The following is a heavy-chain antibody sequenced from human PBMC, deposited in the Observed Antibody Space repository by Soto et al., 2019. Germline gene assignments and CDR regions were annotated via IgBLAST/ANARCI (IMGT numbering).Heavy chain of an antibody. CDR3: ATDPSIRGYDRIVLSGMFDY. J-gene: IGHJ4*02. Sequence: ASVKVSCKVSGYTLTELSMHWVRQAPGKGLEWMGGFDPEDGETIYAQKFQGRVTMTEDTSTDTAYMELSSLRSEDTAVYYCATDPSIRGYDRIVLSGMFDYWGQGTLVTVSS. V-gene: IGHV1-24*01. CDR2: FDPEDGET. D-gene: IGHD5-12*01. CDR1: GYTLTELS.